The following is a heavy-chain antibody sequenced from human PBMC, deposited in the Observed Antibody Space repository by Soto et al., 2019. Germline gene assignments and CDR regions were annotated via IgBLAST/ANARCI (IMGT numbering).Heavy chain of an antibody. Sequence: QVQLQESGPGLVKPSETLSLTCTFVSGGSISSYYWNWIRQPPGKGLEWIGNIDYSGSTNYNPSLKSRVTISVDTSKNQFSLRLSSVTAADTAVYYCASEIFAEGFDPWGQGTLVTVSS. CDR3: ASEIFAEGFDP. V-gene: IGHV4-59*08. D-gene: IGHD2-15*01. CDR2: IDYSGST. CDR1: GGSISSYY. J-gene: IGHJ5*02.